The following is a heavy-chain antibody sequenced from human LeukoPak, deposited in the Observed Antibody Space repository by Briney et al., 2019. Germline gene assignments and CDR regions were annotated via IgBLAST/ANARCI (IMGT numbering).Heavy chain of an antibody. V-gene: IGHV1-8*01. D-gene: IGHD4-17*01. CDR2: MNPNSGNT. CDR1: GYTFTSYD. CDR3: ARAGDYGALRGTYGMDV. Sequence: GASVKVSCKASGYTFTSYDINWVRQATGQGLEWMGWMNPNSGNTGYAQKFQGRVTMTRNTSISTAYMELSSLRSGDTAVYYCARAGDYGALRGTYGMDVRGQGTTVTVSS. J-gene: IGHJ6*02.